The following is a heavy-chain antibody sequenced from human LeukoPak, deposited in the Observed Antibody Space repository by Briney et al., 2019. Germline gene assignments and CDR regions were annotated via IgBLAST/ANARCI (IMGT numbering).Heavy chain of an antibody. CDR2: IYYSNT. CDR3: ARLKYGDYGLYYFDY. Sequence: SETLSLTCTVSGGSISSYYWSWIRQPPGKGLESIGYIYYSNTNYNPSLKSRVTISVDTSKNQFSLKLSSVTAADAAVYYCARLKYGDYGLYYFDYWGQGTLVTVSS. V-gene: IGHV4-59*08. J-gene: IGHJ4*02. D-gene: IGHD4-17*01. CDR1: GGSISSYY.